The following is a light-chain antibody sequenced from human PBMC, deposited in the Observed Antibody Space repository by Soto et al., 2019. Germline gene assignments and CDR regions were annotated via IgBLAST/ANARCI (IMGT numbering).Light chain of an antibody. CDR2: LGS. CDR3: MQALHSPPT. J-gene: IGKJ5*01. V-gene: IGKV2-28*01. CDR1: QSLLHSDGHNS. Sequence: DIVMTQSPLSLPVTPGEPASISCRSSQSLLHSDGHNSLDWYLQKPGQSPHLLIYLGSNRASGVPDRFSGSGSGTDFTLKISRVEAEDVGVYYCMQALHSPPTFGQGTRLEIK.